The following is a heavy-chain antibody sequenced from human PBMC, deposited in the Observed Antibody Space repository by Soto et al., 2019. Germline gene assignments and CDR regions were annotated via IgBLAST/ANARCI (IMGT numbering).Heavy chain of an antibody. J-gene: IGHJ3*02. CDR1: GFTFSSYA. Sequence: GGSLRLSCAASGFTFSSYAMSWVRQAPGKGLEWVSAISGSGGSTYYADSVKGRFTISRDNSKNTLYLQMNSLRAEDTAVYYCAKAIGRMYSGSYSDAFDIWGQGTMVTVSS. V-gene: IGHV3-23*01. CDR2: ISGSGGST. CDR3: AKAIGRMYSGSYSDAFDI. D-gene: IGHD1-26*01.